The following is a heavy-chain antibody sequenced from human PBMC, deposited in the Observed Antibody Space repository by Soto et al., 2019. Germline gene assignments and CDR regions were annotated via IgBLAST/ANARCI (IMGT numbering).Heavy chain of an antibody. CDR1: GGSVSGGSYQ. CDR3: ARDNTATFDYHYYGMDV. Sequence: PSETLSLTCSVSGGSVSGGSYQWTWIRQAPGKGLEWIGYVHFSGGTNYNPSLESRVTISIDTSRDQFSLKLTSLTAADTAVYFCARDNTATFDYHYYGMDVWGQGTTVTVSS. V-gene: IGHV4-61*01. CDR2: VHFSGGT. D-gene: IGHD6-25*01. J-gene: IGHJ6*02.